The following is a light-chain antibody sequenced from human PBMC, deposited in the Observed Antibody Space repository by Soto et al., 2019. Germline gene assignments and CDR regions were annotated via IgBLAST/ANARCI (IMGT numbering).Light chain of an antibody. CDR3: QHYGGSPFT. J-gene: IGKJ3*01. Sequence: EIVLTQSPGTLSLSPGERATLSCRASQSVSSSYLAWYQQKPGQAPRLLVYGASSMATGIPDRFSGSGSGADLTLTITRVEPEDFAVYYCQHYGGSPFTFGPGTRVDIK. CDR1: QSVSSSY. CDR2: GAS. V-gene: IGKV3-20*01.